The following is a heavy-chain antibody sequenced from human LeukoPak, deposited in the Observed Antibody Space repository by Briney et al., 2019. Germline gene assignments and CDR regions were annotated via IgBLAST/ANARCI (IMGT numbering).Heavy chain of an antibody. J-gene: IGHJ3*02. CDR3: AKGVAPRSTDAFDI. Sequence: GGSLRLSCAASGFTFSSYGMHWVRQAPGKGLEWVAVISYDGSNKYYADSVKGRFTISRDNSKNTLYLQMNSLRAEDTAVYYCAKGVAPRSTDAFDIWGQGTMVTVSS. CDR2: ISYDGSNK. D-gene: IGHD5-12*01. V-gene: IGHV3-30*18. CDR1: GFTFSSYG.